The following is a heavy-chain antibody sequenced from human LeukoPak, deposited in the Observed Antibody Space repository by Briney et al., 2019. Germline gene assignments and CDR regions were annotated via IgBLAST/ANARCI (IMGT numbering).Heavy chain of an antibody. D-gene: IGHD6-13*01. V-gene: IGHV3-66*02. Sequence: PGGSLRLSCATSGFTFSSKYMNWVRQAPGKGLEGVSVIYSGGSTYYSDSVKGRFTISRDNSKNTLYFQMSSLRAEDTAVYYCARGLAGTFSFDYWGQGVLVTVSS. CDR2: IYSGGST. CDR1: GFTFSSKY. J-gene: IGHJ4*02. CDR3: ARGLAGTFSFDY.